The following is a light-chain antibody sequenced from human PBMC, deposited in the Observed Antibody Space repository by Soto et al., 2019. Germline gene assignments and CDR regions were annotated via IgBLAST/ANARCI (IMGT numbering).Light chain of an antibody. V-gene: IGKV3-20*01. Sequence: EIVLTQSPGTLSLSPEERATLSCRASQSISSSYLAWYQQKPGQAPRLLIYGASSRATGIPDRFSGSGSGTDFTLTINRVAPEDFAVYYCQQYGSLSWTFGQGTKVDIK. CDR2: GAS. J-gene: IGKJ1*01. CDR3: QQYGSLSWT. CDR1: QSISSSY.